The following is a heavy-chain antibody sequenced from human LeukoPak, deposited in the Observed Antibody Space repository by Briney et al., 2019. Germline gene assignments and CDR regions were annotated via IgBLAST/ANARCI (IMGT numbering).Heavy chain of an antibody. CDR3: AKDVQLFPFDY. CDR1: GFTFSTYG. J-gene: IGHJ4*02. Sequence: PGGSLRLSCVASGFTFSTYGMSWVRQTPGKGLVWVSRISNDGSTTHYADSVKGRFTISRDNSRNTLYLQMHSLSVEDTAVYYCAKDVQLFPFDYWGQGTLVTVSS. CDR2: ISNDGSTT. D-gene: IGHD2-2*01. V-gene: IGHV3-23*01.